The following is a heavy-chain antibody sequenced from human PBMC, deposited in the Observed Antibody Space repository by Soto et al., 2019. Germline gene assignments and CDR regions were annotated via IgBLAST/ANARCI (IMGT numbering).Heavy chain of an antibody. CDR1: VHIFNNHW. D-gene: IGHD3-10*01. Sequence: GESLKISCKGPVHIFNNHWIGWVRQTPGKGLEWMGLIFTRDSETKTSPSLQGHVSFSVDNSINTVYLQWTSLKTADTGMYFCARGYYDSGHGYDLWGQGTQVTVSS. J-gene: IGHJ5*02. V-gene: IGHV5-51*01. CDR3: ARGYYDSGHGYDL. CDR2: IFTRDSET.